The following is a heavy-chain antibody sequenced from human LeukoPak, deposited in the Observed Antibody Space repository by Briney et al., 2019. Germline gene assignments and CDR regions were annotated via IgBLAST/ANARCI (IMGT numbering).Heavy chain of an antibody. Sequence: GGSLRLSCAASGFTFSSYAMHWVRQAPGKGLEWVAVISYDGSNKYYADSVKGRFTISRDNSKNTLYLQMNSLRAEDTAVYYCARDLVDYDILTGYSACLDCWGQGTLVTVSS. CDR3: ARDLVDYDILTGYSACLDC. CDR2: ISYDGSNK. D-gene: IGHD3-9*01. J-gene: IGHJ4*02. V-gene: IGHV3-30-3*01. CDR1: GFTFSSYA.